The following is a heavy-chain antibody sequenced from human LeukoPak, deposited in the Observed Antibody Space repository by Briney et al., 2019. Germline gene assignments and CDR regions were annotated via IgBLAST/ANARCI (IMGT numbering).Heavy chain of an antibody. D-gene: IGHD2-2*01. J-gene: IGHJ4*02. CDR3: ARGGSTTVDY. V-gene: IGHV4-4*07. CDR2: IYSTGST. Sequence: PSETLSLTCTVSGGSITSYYWNWIRQPAGKGLEWIGLIYSTGSTNYNPSLKSRVTMSVDTSRNQFSLKVSSVTAADTAVYYCARGGSTTVDYWGQGTLVTVSS. CDR1: GGSITSYY.